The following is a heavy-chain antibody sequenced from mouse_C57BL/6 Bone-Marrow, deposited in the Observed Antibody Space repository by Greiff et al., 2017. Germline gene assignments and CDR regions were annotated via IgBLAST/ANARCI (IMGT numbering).Heavy chain of an antibody. V-gene: IGHV1-54*01. CDR1: GYAFTNYL. Sequence: QVQLKQSGAELVRPGTSVKVSCKASGYAFTNYLIEWVKQRPGQGLEWIGVINPGSGGTNYNEKFKGKATLTADKSSSTAYMQLSSLTSEDSAVYVCARWRGNYPYYFDSWGQGTTLTVSS. CDR2: INPGSGGT. J-gene: IGHJ2*01. D-gene: IGHD2-1*01. CDR3: ARWRGNYPYYFDS.